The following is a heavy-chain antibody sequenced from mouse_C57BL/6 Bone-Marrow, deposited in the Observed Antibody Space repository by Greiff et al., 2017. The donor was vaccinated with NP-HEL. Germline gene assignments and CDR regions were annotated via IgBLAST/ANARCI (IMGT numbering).Heavy chain of an antibody. V-gene: IGHV1-39*01. D-gene: IGHD1-3*01. CDR2: INPNYGTT. CDR1: GYSFTDYY. Sequence: VQLQQSGPELVKPGASVKISCKASGYSFTDYYMNWVKQSHGKSLEWIGVINPNYGTTSYNQNFKGKATLTVDKSSSTAYMQINSLTSEDSAVYYCARYISIAYWGQGNRVTVSA. CDR3: ARYISIAY. J-gene: IGHJ3*01.